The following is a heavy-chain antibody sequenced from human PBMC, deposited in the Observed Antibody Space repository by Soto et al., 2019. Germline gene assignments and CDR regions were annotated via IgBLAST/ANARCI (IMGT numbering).Heavy chain of an antibody. CDR2: INQDGSGK. V-gene: IGHV3-7*01. J-gene: IGHJ4*02. CDR3: GKEAPIAKLDS. CDR1: GFTFNSYW. Sequence: PGGSLRLSCAASGFTFNSYWMSWVRQAPGKGLEWGADINQDGSGKYYVDSVRGRFTISRDNAKNSLYLQMNSLRAEDRAGYYCGKEAPIAKLDSWGQGILATVSS.